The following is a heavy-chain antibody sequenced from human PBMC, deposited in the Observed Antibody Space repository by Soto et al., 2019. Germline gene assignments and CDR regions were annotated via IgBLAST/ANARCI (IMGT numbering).Heavy chain of an antibody. D-gene: IGHD3-10*02. V-gene: IGHV4-59*02. Sequence: ETLSLTCSVSDASVSKYYWSWIRQPPGKGLEWIGYISHTGYTSYNPSLESRLTISMDKSKNQLSLNLNSVTTADTAVYYCARGQLLFAYWGQGTPVTVS. J-gene: IGHJ4*02. CDR1: DASVSKYY. CDR3: ARGQLLFAY. CDR2: ISHTGYT.